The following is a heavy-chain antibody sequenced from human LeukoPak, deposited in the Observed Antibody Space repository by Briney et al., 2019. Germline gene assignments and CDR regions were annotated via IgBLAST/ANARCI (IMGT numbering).Heavy chain of an antibody. Sequence: GASVKVSCKASGGTFSSYAISWVRQAPGQGLEWMGGIIPIFGTANYAQKFQGRVTITADKSTSTAYMELSSLRSEDTAVYYCARERVDTATDYWGQGTLVTVSS. CDR3: ARERVDTATDY. CDR1: GGTFSSYA. V-gene: IGHV1-69*06. J-gene: IGHJ4*02. CDR2: IIPIFGTA. D-gene: IGHD5-18*01.